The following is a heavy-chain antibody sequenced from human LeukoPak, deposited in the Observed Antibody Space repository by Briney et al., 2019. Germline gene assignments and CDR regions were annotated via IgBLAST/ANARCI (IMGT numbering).Heavy chain of an antibody. CDR3: AREYYYDSSGYYRFLFAY. CDR1: GYTFTSYG. D-gene: IGHD3-22*01. J-gene: IGHJ4*02. CDR2: IIPILGIA. Sequence: SVKVSCKASGYTFTSYGISWVRQAPGQGLEWMGRIIPILGIANYAQKFQGRVTITADKSTSTAYMELSSLRSEDTAVYYCAREYYYDSSGYYRFLFAYWGQGTLVTVSS. V-gene: IGHV1-69*04.